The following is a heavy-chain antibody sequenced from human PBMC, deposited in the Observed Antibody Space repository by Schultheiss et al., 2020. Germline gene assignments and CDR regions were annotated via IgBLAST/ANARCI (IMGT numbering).Heavy chain of an antibody. J-gene: IGHJ3*02. Sequence: GGSLRLSCAASGFTFSSYAMSWVRQAPGKGLEWVSAISGSGGSTYYADSVKGRFTISRDNSKNTLYLQMNSLRAEDTAVYYCAKDDGIQLWKPFNAFDIWGQGTMVTVSS. V-gene: IGHV3-23*01. D-gene: IGHD5-18*01. CDR3: AKDDGIQLWKPFNAFDI. CDR1: GFTFSSYA. CDR2: ISGSGGST.